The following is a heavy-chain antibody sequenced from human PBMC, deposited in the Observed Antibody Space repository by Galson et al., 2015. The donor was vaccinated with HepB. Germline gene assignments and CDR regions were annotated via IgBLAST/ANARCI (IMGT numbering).Heavy chain of an antibody. CDR3: AKGPFGRAIAVAQKYYGMDV. Sequence: LRLSCAASGFTFSSYAMSWVRQAPGKGLEWVSAISGSGGSTYYADSVKGRFTISRDNSKNTLYLQMNSLRAEDTAVYYCAKGPFGRAIAVAQKYYGMDVWGQGTTVTVSS. D-gene: IGHD6-19*01. CDR1: GFTFSSYA. CDR2: ISGSGGST. J-gene: IGHJ6*02. V-gene: IGHV3-23*01.